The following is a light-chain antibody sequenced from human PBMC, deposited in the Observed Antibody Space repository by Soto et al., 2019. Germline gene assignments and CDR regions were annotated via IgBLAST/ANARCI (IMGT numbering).Light chain of an antibody. CDR2: DAS. CDR3: LQYDTLPPT. V-gene: IGKV1-33*01. J-gene: IGKJ3*01. Sequence: DIQMTQSPSSLSASVGDRVTITCRASHDINLYLNWYQQKPGKAPRLLIYDASNVETGVPSRFSGDGSETDFTLTINSLQPEDIATYYCLQYDTLPPTFGPGTKVEIQ. CDR1: HDINLY.